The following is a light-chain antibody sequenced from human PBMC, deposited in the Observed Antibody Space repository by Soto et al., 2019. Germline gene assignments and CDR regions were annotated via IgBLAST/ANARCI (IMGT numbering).Light chain of an antibody. CDR2: GAS. Sequence: EIVLTQFPGTLSLSPGERATLSCSASQSITSSSLAWYQQKVGRAPRVLIYGASNRATGIPDRFSGSGSGTDFTLTITRLEPEDFAVYYCQQYGSSPRNFGQGTRLEIK. CDR3: QQYGSSPRN. J-gene: IGKJ5*01. CDR1: QSITSSS. V-gene: IGKV3-20*01.